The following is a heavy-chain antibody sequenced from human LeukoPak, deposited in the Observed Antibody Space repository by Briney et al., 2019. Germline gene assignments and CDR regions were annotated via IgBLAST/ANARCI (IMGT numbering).Heavy chain of an antibody. CDR3: ARARYCSSTSCYSGYYYYYMDV. J-gene: IGHJ6*03. CDR1: GGSFSGYY. D-gene: IGHD2-2*02. CDR2: INHSGST. V-gene: IGHV4-34*01. Sequence: SETLSLTCAVYGGSFSGYYWNWIRQPPGKGLEWIGEINHSGSTNYNPSLKSRVTISVDTSKNQFSLKLSSVTAADTAVYYCARARYCSSTSCYSGYYYYYMDVWGKGTTVTVSS.